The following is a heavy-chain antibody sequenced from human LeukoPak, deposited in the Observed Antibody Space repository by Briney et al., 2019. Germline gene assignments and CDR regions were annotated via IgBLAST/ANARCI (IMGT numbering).Heavy chain of an antibody. Sequence: SETLSPTCAVYGGSFSGYYWSWIRQPPGKGLEWIGEINHSGSTNYNPSLKSRVTISVDTSKNQFSLKLSSVTAADTAVYYCARGTHIVVVTAIRPLYNWFDPWGQGTLVTVSS. CDR3: ARGTHIVVVTAIRPLYNWFDP. V-gene: IGHV4-34*01. CDR2: INHSGST. D-gene: IGHD2-21*02. CDR1: GGSFSGYY. J-gene: IGHJ5*02.